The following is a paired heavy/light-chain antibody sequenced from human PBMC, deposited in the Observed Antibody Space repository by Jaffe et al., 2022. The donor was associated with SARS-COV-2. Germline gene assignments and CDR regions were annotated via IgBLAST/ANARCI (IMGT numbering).Heavy chain of an antibody. V-gene: IGHV4-31*03. CDR2: IYYTGTT. D-gene: IGHD3-22*01. CDR1: GVSMSSGGYY. Sequence: QVQLQEWGPGLLKPSQTLSLTCNVSGVSMSSGGYYWNWIRQLPEKGLEYIGYIYYTGTTNYNPSLKDRVSISIDTSKNQFSLELTSVTAADTAIYFCARQYYYDTSAFDSWGQGALVAVSS. CDR3: ARQYYYDTSAFDS. J-gene: IGHJ4*02.
Light chain of an antibody. Sequence: EILMTQSPATLSVSPGARATLSCRASHNIKNNLAWYQQRPGQAPRLLIYSASTRATAFPARFSGSESGSEFTLTISSLQSEDVAVYYCQQYYEWPRTFGQGTKVEI. J-gene: IGKJ1*01. CDR3: QQYYEWPRT. V-gene: IGKV3-15*01. CDR1: HNIKNN. CDR2: SAS.